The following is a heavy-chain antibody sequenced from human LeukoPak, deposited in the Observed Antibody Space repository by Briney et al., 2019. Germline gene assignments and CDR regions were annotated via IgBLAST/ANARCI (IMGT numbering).Heavy chain of an antibody. CDR1: GFTFSSYG. CDR3: AKGVGATIDY. J-gene: IGHJ4*02. Sequence: GGSLRLSCAASGFTFSSYGMYWVRQAPGKGLEWVAFIRYDGSNKYYADSVKGRFTISRDNSKNTLYLQMNSLRAEDTAVYYCAKGVGATIDYWGQGTLVTVSS. CDR2: IRYDGSNK. D-gene: IGHD1-26*01. V-gene: IGHV3-30*02.